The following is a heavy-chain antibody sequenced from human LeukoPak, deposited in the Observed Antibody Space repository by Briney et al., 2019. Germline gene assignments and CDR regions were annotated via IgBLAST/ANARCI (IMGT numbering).Heavy chain of an antibody. CDR3: AKLVTHFDY. J-gene: IGHJ4*02. CDR2: IWYDASNK. CDR1: GXTFSSFG. D-gene: IGHD4-23*01. V-gene: IGHV3-33*06. Sequence: GGSLRLSCAASGXTFSSFGMHWVRQAPGKGLEWVAVIWYDASNKYYADSVKGRFTISRDNSKNTLYMQMNSLRAEDTAVYYCAKLVTHFDYWGQGTLVTVSS.